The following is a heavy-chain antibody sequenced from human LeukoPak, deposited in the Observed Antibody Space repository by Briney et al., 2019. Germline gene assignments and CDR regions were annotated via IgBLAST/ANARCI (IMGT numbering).Heavy chain of an antibody. V-gene: IGHV4-4*09. Sequence: PSETLSLTCTVSGGSISSYYWSWIRQPPGKGLEWIGYIYTSGSTNYNPSLKSRVTISVDTSKNQFSLKLSSVTAADTAVYYWARLGGDSHYYYYMDVWGKGTTVTVSS. J-gene: IGHJ6*03. D-gene: IGHD2-21*02. CDR1: GGSISSYY. CDR2: IYTSGST. CDR3: ARLGGDSHYYYYMDV.